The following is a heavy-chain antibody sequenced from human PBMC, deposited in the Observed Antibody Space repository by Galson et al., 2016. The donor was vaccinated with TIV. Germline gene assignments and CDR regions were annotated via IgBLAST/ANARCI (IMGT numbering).Heavy chain of an antibody. CDR2: IWYDGTNT. D-gene: IGHD6-19*01. Sequence: SLRLSCAASGFTFSSFGMHWVRQAPGKGLEWVALIWYDGTNTYYADSVKGRFTISRDNSKNTLYVQMNSLRAEDTAVYYCAKQWLKDYYGMDVWGPGTTVTVSS. CDR3: AKQWLKDYYGMDV. J-gene: IGHJ6*02. V-gene: IGHV3-33*06. CDR1: GFTFSSFG.